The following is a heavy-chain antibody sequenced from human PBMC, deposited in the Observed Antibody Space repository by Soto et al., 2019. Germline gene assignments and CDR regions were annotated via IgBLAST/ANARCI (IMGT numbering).Heavy chain of an antibody. CDR3: AKVSGYSGYDYYYYYGMDV. J-gene: IGHJ6*02. V-gene: IGHV3-23*01. D-gene: IGHD5-12*01. CDR2: ISGSGGST. Sequence: PGGSLRLSCAASGFTVSSKYMSWVRQAPGKGLEWVSAISGSGGSTYYADSVKGRFTISRDNSKNTLYLQMNSLRAEDTAVYYCAKVSGYSGYDYYYYYGMDVWGQGTTVTVSS. CDR1: GFTVSSKY.